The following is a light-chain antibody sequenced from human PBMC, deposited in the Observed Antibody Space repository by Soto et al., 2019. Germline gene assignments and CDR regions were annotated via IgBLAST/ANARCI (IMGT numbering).Light chain of an antibody. CDR1: SSNIGSNT. J-gene: IGLJ1*01. Sequence: SALTQPPSASGTPGQRVTISCSGGSSNIGSNTVNWYQQLPGTAPKLLIYSNNQRPSGVPDRFSGSKSGTSASLAISGLQSEDEADYYCAAWDDSLNGDYVFGTGTKVTVL. CDR2: SNN. V-gene: IGLV1-44*01. CDR3: AAWDDSLNGDYV.